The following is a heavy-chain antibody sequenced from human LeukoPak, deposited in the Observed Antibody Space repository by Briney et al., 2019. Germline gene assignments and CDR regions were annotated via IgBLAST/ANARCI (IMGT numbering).Heavy chain of an antibody. J-gene: IGHJ4*02. CDR1: GFTFSSYA. CDR2: ISYDGSNK. CDR3: AKSVASEAY. V-gene: IGHV3-30-3*02. Sequence: GGSLRLSCAASGFTFSSYAMHWVRQAPGKGLEWVAVISYDGSNKYYADSVKGRFTISRDNSKNTLYLQMNSLTAEDTAVYYCAKSVASEAYWGQGTLVTVSS. D-gene: IGHD5-12*01.